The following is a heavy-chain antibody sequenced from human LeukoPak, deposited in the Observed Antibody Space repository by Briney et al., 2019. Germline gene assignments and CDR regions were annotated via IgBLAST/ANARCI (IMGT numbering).Heavy chain of an antibody. Sequence: ASVKVSCKASGGTFSSYAISWVRQATGQGLEWMGWMNPNSGNTGYAQKFQGRVTMTRNTSISTAYMELSSLRSEDTAVYYCARARGSSWSGRGRWFDPWGQGTLVTVSS. D-gene: IGHD6-13*01. CDR1: GGTFSSYA. J-gene: IGHJ5*02. CDR2: MNPNSGNT. CDR3: ARARGSSWSGRGRWFDP. V-gene: IGHV1-8*02.